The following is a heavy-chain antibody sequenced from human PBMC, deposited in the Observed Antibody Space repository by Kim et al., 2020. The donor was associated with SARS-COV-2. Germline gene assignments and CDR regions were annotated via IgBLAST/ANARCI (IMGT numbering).Heavy chain of an antibody. CDR3: ASRLGSSALEKAFDI. J-gene: IGHJ3*02. Sequence: SVKVSCKASGGTFSSYAISWVRQAPGQGLEWMGGIIPIFGTANYAQKFQGRVTITADESTSTAYMELSSLRSEDTAVYYCASRLGSSALEKAFDIWGQGTMVTVSS. V-gene: IGHV1-69*13. D-gene: IGHD3-22*01. CDR1: GGTFSSYA. CDR2: IIPIFGTA.